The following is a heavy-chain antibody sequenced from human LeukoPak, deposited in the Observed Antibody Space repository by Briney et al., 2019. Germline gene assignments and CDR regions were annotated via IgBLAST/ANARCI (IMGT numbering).Heavy chain of an antibody. CDR1: GGTFSSYA. J-gene: IGHJ4*02. CDR3: ASRSGDYYDSSGYYPSPHGYFDY. D-gene: IGHD3-22*01. V-gene: IGHV1-69*05. Sequence: ASVKASCKASGGTFSSYAISWVRQAPGQGLEWMGGIIPIFGTANYAQKFQGRVTITTDESTSTAYMELSSLRSEDTAVYYCASRSGDYYDSSGYYPSPHGYFDYWGQGTLVTVSS. CDR2: IIPIFGTA.